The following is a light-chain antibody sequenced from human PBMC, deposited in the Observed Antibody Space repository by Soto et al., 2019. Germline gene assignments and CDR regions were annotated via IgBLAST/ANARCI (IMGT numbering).Light chain of an antibody. CDR1: QSVSSN. Sequence: EIVLTQSPGTLSLSPGERATLSCRASQSVSSNLAWYQQKPGQAPRLLIYGASTRATDIPARFSGSGSGTEFTLTISSLQSEDFAVYYCQQYNNWPPTWTFGQGTKVDIK. CDR3: QQYNNWPPTWT. V-gene: IGKV3-15*01. J-gene: IGKJ1*01. CDR2: GAS.